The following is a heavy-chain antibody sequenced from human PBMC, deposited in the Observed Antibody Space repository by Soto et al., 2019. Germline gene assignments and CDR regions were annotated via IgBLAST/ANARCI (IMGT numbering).Heavy chain of an antibody. J-gene: IGHJ6*03. CDR3: ARDSRLGFYYYYMDV. CDR2: IYYSGST. Sequence: SETLSLTCTVSGGSISSYYWSWIRQPPGKGLEWIGYIYYSGSTNYNPSLKSRVTISVDTSKNQFSLKLSSVTAADTAVYYCARDSRLGFYYYYMDVWGKGTTVTVSS. CDR1: GGSISSYY. V-gene: IGHV4-59*01. D-gene: IGHD6-6*01.